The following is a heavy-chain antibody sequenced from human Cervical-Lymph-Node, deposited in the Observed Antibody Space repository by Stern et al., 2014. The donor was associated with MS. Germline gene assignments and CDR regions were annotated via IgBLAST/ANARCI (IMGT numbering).Heavy chain of an antibody. CDR1: GYTFTCYC. CDR2: ISAYKGNT. D-gene: IGHD2-15*01. J-gene: IGHJ3*02. Sequence: QVQLVESGAEVKKPGASVKVSCKASGYTFTCYCISWVRQAPGQGLEWMGWISAYKGNTNYAQKLQARVTMTPDTSTSTAYIDLRSLRSDDTAVDYCARGLLGIENAFDIWGQGTMVTVSS. V-gene: IGHV1-18*01. CDR3: ARGLLGIENAFDI.